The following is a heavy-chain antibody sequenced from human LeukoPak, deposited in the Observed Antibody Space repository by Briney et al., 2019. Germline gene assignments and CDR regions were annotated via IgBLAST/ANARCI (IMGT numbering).Heavy chain of an antibody. CDR1: GFTFSSYG. V-gene: IGHV3-33*01. Sequence: PGGSLRLSCAASGFTFSSYGMHWVRQAPGKGLEWVAVIWYDGSNKYYADSVKGRFTISRDNSKNTLYLQMNSLRAEDTAVYYCASGGEGIGVAATCAYWGQGTSVTVSS. CDR2: IWYDGSNK. D-gene: IGHD6-19*01. CDR3: ASGGEGIGVAATCAY. J-gene: IGHJ4*02.